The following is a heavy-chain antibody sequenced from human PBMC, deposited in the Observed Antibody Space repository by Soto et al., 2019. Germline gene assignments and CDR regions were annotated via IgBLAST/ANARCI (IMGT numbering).Heavy chain of an antibody. Sequence: EVQLVESGGGLVKPGGSLRLSCAASGFTFSSYSMNWVRQAPGKGLEWVSSISSSSSYIYYADSVKGRFTISRDNAKNSLYLQMNSLRAEDTAVYYCARENYDFWSGGFDYWGQGTLVTVSS. CDR2: ISSSSSYI. J-gene: IGHJ4*02. CDR3: ARENYDFWSGGFDY. V-gene: IGHV3-21*01. CDR1: GFTFSSYS. D-gene: IGHD3-3*01.